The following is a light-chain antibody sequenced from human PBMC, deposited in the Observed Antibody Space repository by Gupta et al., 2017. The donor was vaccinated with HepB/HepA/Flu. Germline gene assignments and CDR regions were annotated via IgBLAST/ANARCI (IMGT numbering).Light chain of an antibody. CDR3: QVWDTTTNLVV. Sequence: SYLLTQPPSVSVAPRRTARITCGGNNIGSKTVHWYQQKPGQAPVLVNYYDRDRPSGIPERFSGFNSGNTATLTINTVEAGDEADYYCQVWDTTTNLVVFGGGTKLTVL. CDR2: YDR. CDR1: NIGSKT. V-gene: IGLV3-21*04. J-gene: IGLJ2*01.